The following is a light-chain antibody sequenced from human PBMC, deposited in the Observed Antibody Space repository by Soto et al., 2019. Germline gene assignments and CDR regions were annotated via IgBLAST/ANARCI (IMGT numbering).Light chain of an antibody. CDR2: DVN. CDR3: TSYASGSSHVV. V-gene: IGLV2-14*01. CDR1: SSDIGGYDY. Sequence: QSALTQPASVSGSPGQSITLSCTGTSSDIGGYDYVSWYQRHPGKSPQLIIYDVNNRPLGVSNRFSGSKSGNTAYLTISGLQAEDEADYYCTSYASGSSHVVFGGGTKLTVL. J-gene: IGLJ2*01.